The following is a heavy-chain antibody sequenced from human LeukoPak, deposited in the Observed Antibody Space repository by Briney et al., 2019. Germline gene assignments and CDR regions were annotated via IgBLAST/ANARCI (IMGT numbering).Heavy chain of an antibody. D-gene: IGHD1-26*01. CDR3: ARVGSYGDYWDY. CDR2: ISSSSSYI. V-gene: IGHV3-21*01. J-gene: IGHJ4*02. Sequence: PGGSLRLSCAASGXTFSSYSMNWVRQAPGKGLEWVSSISSSSSYIYYADSVKGRFTISRDNAKNSLYLQMNSLRAEDTAVYYCARVGSYGDYWDYWGQGTLVTVSS. CDR1: GXTFSSYS.